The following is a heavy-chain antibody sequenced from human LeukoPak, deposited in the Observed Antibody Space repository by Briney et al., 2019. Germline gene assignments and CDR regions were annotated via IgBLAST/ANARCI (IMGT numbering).Heavy chain of an antibody. D-gene: IGHD3-22*01. CDR1: GFTFDDYA. V-gene: IGHV3-9*01. CDR2: ISWNSGSR. J-gene: IGHJ4*02. CDR3: AKSSYYDASGYYREYYFDS. Sequence: GGSLRLSCAASGFTFDDYAMHWVRQAPEKGLEWVSGISWNSGSRGYADSVKGRFTISRDNAKNSLYLQMNSLRAEDTALYYCAKSSYYDASGYYREYYFDSWGQGTLVTVSS.